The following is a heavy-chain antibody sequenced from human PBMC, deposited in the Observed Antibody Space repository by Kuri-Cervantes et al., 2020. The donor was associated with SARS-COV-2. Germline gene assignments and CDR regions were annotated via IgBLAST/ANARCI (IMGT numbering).Heavy chain of an antibody. CDR3: QIHPLPPEPDWFDP. CDR2: ISGSAGGT. J-gene: IGHJ5*02. CDR1: GFTLSNYA. D-gene: IGHD1-14*01. V-gene: IGHV3-23*01. Sequence: GESLKISCAASGFTLSNYAMSWVRQAPGKGLEWVSGISGSAGGTFYADSVKGRFTISRDNSKNTLYLQMNSLRAEDTAVYYRQIHPLPPEPDWFDPWGQGTLVTVSS.